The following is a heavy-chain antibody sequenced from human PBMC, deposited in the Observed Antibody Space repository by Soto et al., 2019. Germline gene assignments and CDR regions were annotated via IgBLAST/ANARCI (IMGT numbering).Heavy chain of an antibody. J-gene: IGHJ4*02. CDR1: GGSISSSSYY. V-gene: IGHV4-39*01. D-gene: IGHD3-22*01. CDR3: SINYYDCRGYYYVPGVY. CDR2: ISYSGST. Sequence: QLQLQESGPGLVKPSETLSLTCAVSGGSISSSSYYWGWIRQPPGKGLEWIGTISYSGSTYYNPSLQSRVTISADTSKNQFSLKLSSVTSADTAVYYCSINYYDCRGYYYVPGVYWGQGTLVTVSS.